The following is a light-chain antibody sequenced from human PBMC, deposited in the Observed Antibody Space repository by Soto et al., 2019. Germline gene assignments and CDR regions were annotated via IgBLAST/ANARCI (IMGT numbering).Light chain of an antibody. Sequence: DIQMTQSPSTLSASIGDRVIITCRASQSINIWLAWYQQKPGKAPKLLIYDASSLESGVPSRFSGSGSGTEFTLTISSLQPDDFATYYCQQYNHYSATFGQGTKVDIK. CDR2: DAS. J-gene: IGKJ1*01. CDR1: QSINIW. V-gene: IGKV1-5*01. CDR3: QQYNHYSAT.